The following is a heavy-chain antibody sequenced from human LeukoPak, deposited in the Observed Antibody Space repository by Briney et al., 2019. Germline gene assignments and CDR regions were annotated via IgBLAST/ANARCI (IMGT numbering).Heavy chain of an antibody. CDR2: ISPSGTTM. V-gene: IGHV3-48*03. CDR1: GFTFSRYE. J-gene: IGHJ4*02. Sequence: GGSLRLSCAVSGFTFSRYEMSWIRQAPGKGLEWISYISPSGTTMYYVDSVKGRFIISRDNAKDSLYLQMNSLRVEDTAVYYCPRYPRGPDYWGQGNLVTVSS. CDR3: PRYPRGPDY.